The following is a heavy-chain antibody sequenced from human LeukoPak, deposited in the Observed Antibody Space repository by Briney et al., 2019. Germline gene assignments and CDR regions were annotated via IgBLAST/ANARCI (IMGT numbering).Heavy chain of an antibody. CDR1: GYTFTSYY. J-gene: IGHJ4*02. V-gene: IGHV1-46*03. CDR2: INPSGGST. Sequence: ASVKVSYKASGYTFTSYYMHWVRQAPGQGLEWMGIINPSGGSTSYAQKFQGRVTMTRDTSTSTVYMELSSLRSEDTAVYYCARAQHIVVVMGVIRYWGQGTLVTVSS. CDR3: ARAQHIVVVMGVIRY. D-gene: IGHD2-21*01.